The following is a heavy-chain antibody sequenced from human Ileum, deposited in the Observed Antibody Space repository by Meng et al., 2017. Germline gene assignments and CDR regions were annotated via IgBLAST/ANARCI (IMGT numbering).Heavy chain of an antibody. CDR3: ARYQSSGFYFDY. J-gene: IGHJ4*02. D-gene: IGHD6-19*01. CDR2: INHSGRT. Sequence: SETPLTCRVSGYSISSGYYWSWIRQFPGQGQEWIGTINHSGRTYYNPSLQSRVTVSVDTSLNQFSLNFNSVTAADTALYYCARYQSSGFYFDYWGQGTLVTVSS. CDR1: GYSISSGYY. V-gene: IGHV4-38-2*01.